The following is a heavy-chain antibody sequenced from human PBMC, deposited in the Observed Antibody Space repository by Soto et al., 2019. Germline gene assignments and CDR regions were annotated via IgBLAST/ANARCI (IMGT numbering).Heavy chain of an antibody. Sequence: QVQLVQSGAEVKTPGSSVRVSCKASGGTFSRYTLNWVRQAPGQGLEWMGGIIPRFGTRNYAPTLQDRVTIIADESTSTSYMELTGLISDDTAVYYCALSYGSYHYGAYWGQGTLVTVSS. CDR3: ALSYGSYHYGAY. V-gene: IGHV1-69*01. D-gene: IGHD4-17*01. CDR1: GGTFSRYT. J-gene: IGHJ4*02. CDR2: IIPRFGTR.